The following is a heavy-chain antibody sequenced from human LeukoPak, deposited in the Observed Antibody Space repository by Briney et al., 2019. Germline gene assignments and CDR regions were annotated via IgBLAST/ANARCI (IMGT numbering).Heavy chain of an antibody. J-gene: IGHJ4*02. D-gene: IGHD2-15*01. Sequence: GGSLRLSCAASGFTFSSYAMSWVRQAPGEGLEWVSVISGSGDSTFYADSVKGWFTISRDNSENTLHLQMTSLRVEDAAMYYCARDLVVAGTYGFGNWGQGTLVTVSS. V-gene: IGHV3-23*01. CDR1: GFTFSSYA. CDR3: ARDLVVAGTYGFGN. CDR2: ISGSGDST.